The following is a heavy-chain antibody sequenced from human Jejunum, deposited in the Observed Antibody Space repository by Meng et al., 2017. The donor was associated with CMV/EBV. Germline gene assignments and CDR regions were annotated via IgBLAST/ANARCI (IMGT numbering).Heavy chain of an antibody. CDR3: ATGEVDH. J-gene: IGHJ4*02. CDR1: GFTFSRYE. Sequence: LKISCAASGFTFSRYEMSWVRQTPGRGLEWVSYINYNSGTIYYADSVRGRFTISRDNANNSLFLQMNSLRAEDTAVYYCATGEVDHWGQGTLVTVSS. V-gene: IGHV3-48*03. CDR2: INYNSGTI. D-gene: IGHD7-27*01.